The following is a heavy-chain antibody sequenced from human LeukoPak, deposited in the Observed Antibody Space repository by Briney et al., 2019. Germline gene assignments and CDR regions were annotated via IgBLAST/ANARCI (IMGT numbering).Heavy chain of an antibody. D-gene: IGHD3-22*01. CDR3: ARDFNYYDSSVNYFDY. CDR1: GFTLSRYW. V-gene: IGHV3-7*01. J-gene: IGHJ4*02. Sequence: GGSLRLSCAASGFTLSRYWMSWVRQAPGKGLEWVANMKQDGSEKNYVDSVKGRFTISRDNAENSLHLQMNSLRAEDTAVYYCARDFNYYDSSVNYFDYWGQGTLLTVSS. CDR2: MKQDGSEK.